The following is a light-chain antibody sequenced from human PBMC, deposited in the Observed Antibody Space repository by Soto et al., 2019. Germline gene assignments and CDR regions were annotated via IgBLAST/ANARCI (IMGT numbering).Light chain of an antibody. CDR1: QSVSST. CDR2: GAS. J-gene: IGKJ1*01. CDR3: QQYNSWPRT. Sequence: EIVMTQSPATLSVSPGERATLSCRARQSVSSTLAWYQQKPGQAPRLLIYGASTRATGIPARFSGSGSGTEFTLTISSLQSEDFVVYYCQQYNSWPRTFAQGTKVEIK. V-gene: IGKV3-15*01.